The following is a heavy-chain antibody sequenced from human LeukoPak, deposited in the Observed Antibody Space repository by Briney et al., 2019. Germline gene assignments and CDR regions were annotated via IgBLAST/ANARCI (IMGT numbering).Heavy chain of an antibody. V-gene: IGHV3-66*01. CDR1: EFSVGSNY. J-gene: IGHJ4*02. Sequence: GGSLRLSCAASEFSVGSNYMTWVRQAPGKGLEWVSLIYSGGSTYYADSVKGRFTISRDNSKNTLYLQMNSLRAEDTAVYYCARGTRPRVAVAGTFGVFYYWGQGTLVTVSS. CDR3: ARGTRPRVAVAGTFGVFYY. D-gene: IGHD6-19*01. CDR2: IYSGGST.